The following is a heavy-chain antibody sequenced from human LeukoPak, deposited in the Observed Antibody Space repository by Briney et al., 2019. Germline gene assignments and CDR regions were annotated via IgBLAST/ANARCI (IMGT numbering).Heavy chain of an antibody. D-gene: IGHD3-3*01. Sequence: PSETLSLTCTVSGGSISSSSYYWGWIRQPPGKGLEWIGSIYYSGSTYYNPSLKSRVTISVDTSKNQFSLKLSSVTAADTAVYYCARDRENYDFWSGYPDHFDYWGQGTLVTVSS. V-gene: IGHV4-39*07. CDR1: GGSISSSSYY. CDR3: ARDRENYDFWSGYPDHFDY. J-gene: IGHJ4*02. CDR2: IYYSGST.